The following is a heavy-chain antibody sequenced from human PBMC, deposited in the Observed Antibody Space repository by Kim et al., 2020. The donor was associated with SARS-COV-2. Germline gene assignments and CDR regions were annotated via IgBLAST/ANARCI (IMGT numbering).Heavy chain of an antibody. CDR3: AKDISRTTYYYYYGMDV. Sequence: GGSLRLSCAASGFTFSSYATSWVRQAPGKGLEWVSAISGSGGSTYYADSVKGRFTISRDNSKNTLYLQMNSLRAEDTAVYYCAKDISRTTYYYYYGMDVWGQGTTVTVSS. D-gene: IGHD1-7*01. CDR2: ISGSGGST. CDR1: GFTFSSYA. J-gene: IGHJ6*02. V-gene: IGHV3-23*01.